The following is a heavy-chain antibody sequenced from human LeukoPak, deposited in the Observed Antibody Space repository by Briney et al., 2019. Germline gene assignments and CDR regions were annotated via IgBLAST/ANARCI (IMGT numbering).Heavy chain of an antibody. J-gene: IGHJ4*02. V-gene: IGHV4-34*01. Sequence: SETLSLTCAVYGDSFTYYHWTWIRQSPGRGLEWIGEVSHTGDTDYNPSLKNRLTISIDTSNKQFSLRLTSVTAADTAVYYCARHEFASPFDSWGQGTLVTVSS. CDR2: VSHTGDT. CDR1: GDSFTYYH. CDR3: ARHEFASPFDS. D-gene: IGHD2-21*01.